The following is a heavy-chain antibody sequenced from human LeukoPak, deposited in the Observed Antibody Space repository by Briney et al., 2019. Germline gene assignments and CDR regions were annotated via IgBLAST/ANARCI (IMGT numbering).Heavy chain of an antibody. CDR3: AKAPVAYYYDSSGYYLGFDY. CDR2: MSGSAGSA. D-gene: IGHD3-22*01. CDR1: GFTFSSYA. J-gene: IGHJ4*02. Sequence: GGSLRLPCAASGFTFSSYAMSWVRQAPGKGLEWVSGMSGSAGSAYYADSVKGRFTISRDNSKNTLYLQMNSLRAEDTAVYYCAKAPVAYYYDSSGYYLGFDYWGQGTLVTVSS. V-gene: IGHV3-23*01.